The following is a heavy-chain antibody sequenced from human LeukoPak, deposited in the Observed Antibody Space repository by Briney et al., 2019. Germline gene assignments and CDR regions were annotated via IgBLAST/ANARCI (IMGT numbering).Heavy chain of an antibody. Sequence: GASVKVSCKTSGYTFTDYYIHWVRQAPGQGLEWMGWINPNTGGTHYGQRFQGRVTMTRDTSISITYMELSSVRSEDTAVYYCASLRRDTAMVNAFDIWGQGTMVTVSS. CDR2: INPNTGGT. CDR3: ASLRRDTAMVNAFDI. CDR1: GYTFTDYY. J-gene: IGHJ3*02. V-gene: IGHV1-2*02. D-gene: IGHD5-18*01.